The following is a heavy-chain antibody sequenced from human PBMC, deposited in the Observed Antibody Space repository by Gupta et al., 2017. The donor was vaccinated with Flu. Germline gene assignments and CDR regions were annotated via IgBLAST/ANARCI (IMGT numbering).Heavy chain of an antibody. CDR3: VKDESGGSTYFDG. J-gene: IGHJ4*02. CDR1: GFTFINYG. D-gene: IGHD3-16*01. Sequence: ASGFTFINYGMYWVSQAPGKGLEWVASKSNDGNIKYDADSVKGRFTISRDKSKNTLYLQMNSLRLGDTAMYYCVKDESGGSTYFDGWGQGTLVTVSS. V-gene: IGHV3-30*18. CDR2: KSNDGNIK.